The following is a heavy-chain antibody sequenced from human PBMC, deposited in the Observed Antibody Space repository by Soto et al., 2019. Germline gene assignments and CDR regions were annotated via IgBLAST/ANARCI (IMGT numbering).Heavy chain of an antibody. D-gene: IGHD1-1*01. V-gene: IGHV3-33*01. J-gene: IGHJ4*02. CDR3: ARGVSHWNVVDY. Sequence: SLRLSCAASGFTFSNYGMQWVRQAPGKGLEWVALIFHDGSNKYYADSMKGRFTISRDNSKNTLYLQMNSLRAEDTAVYYCARGVSHWNVVDYWGQGTLVTVSS. CDR1: GFTFSNYG. CDR2: IFHDGSNK.